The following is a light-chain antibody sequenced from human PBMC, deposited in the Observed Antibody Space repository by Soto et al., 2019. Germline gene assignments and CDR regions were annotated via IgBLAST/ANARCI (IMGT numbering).Light chain of an antibody. CDR1: ENIGAW. J-gene: IGKJ1*01. CDR3: QQSNSSPPT. Sequence: DIQMTQSPSTLSASVGDRVTITCRASENIGAWLAWYQQQPGKAPRLLIYKASSLESGVPSRFSGGGSGTEFTLTISSLQPEDFATYFCQQSNSSPPTFGQGTKVDIK. CDR2: KAS. V-gene: IGKV1-5*03.